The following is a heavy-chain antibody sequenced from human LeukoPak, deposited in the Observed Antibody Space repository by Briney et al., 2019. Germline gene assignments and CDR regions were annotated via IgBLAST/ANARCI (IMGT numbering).Heavy chain of an antibody. CDR1: GFTFSRYN. CDR2: ISSSSSYI. CDR3: ARDAQWLVPEGYYYYMDV. Sequence: GGSLRLSWAGSGFTFSRYNMNWVRQAPGKGLERISSISSSSSYIYYADSVKGRFTISRDNAQNSLFLQMNSLRAEDTAVYYCARDAQWLVPEGYYYYMDVWGKGTTVTVSS. D-gene: IGHD6-19*01. J-gene: IGHJ6*03. V-gene: IGHV3-21*01.